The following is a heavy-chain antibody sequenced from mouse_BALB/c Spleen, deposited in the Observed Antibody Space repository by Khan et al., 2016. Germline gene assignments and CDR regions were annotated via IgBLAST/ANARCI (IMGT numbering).Heavy chain of an antibody. V-gene: IGHV1-18*01. CDR1: GYSFTGYT. Sequence: VRLQQSGPELVKPGASMKISCKASGYSFTGYTMNWVKQSPGQNLEWIGLINPNNGVTSYNKKFKGKATLTVDKSSSTAYLELLSLTSEDSAFYFCARGYYYGRSFAYWGQGPLVTVSA. CDR2: INPNNGVT. CDR3: ARGYYYGRSFAY. D-gene: IGHD1-1*01. J-gene: IGHJ3*01.